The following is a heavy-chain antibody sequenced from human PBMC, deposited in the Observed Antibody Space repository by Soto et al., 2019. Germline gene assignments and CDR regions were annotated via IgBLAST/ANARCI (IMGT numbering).Heavy chain of an antibody. CDR1: GGTFSSYA. CDR2: IIPIFGTA. V-gene: IGHV1-69*13. CDR3: ARQGQKVRGANYYYGMDV. D-gene: IGHD3-10*01. J-gene: IGHJ6*02. Sequence: GASVKVSCKASGGTFSSYAISWVRQAPGQGLEWMGGIIPIFGTANYAQKFQGRVTITADESTSTAYMELSSLRSEDTAVYYCARQGQKVRGANYYYGMDVWGQGTTVTVSS.